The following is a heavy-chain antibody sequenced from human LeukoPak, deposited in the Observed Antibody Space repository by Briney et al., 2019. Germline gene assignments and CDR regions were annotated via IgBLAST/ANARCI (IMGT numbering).Heavy chain of an antibody. CDR2: VYTSGST. D-gene: IGHD6-13*01. V-gene: IGHV4-61*02. J-gene: IGHJ4*02. Sequence: SPSETLSLTCTVSGGSISSGSYYWSWIRQPAGKGLEWIGRVYTSGSTNYNPSLKSRVTMSVDTSKNQFSLKLSSVTAADTAVYYCARDGDQQQLFDYWGQGTLVTVSS. CDR3: ARDGDQQQLFDY. CDR1: GGSISSGSYY.